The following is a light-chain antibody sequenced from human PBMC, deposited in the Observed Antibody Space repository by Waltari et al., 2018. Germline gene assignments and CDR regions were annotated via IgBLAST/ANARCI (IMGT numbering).Light chain of an antibody. J-gene: IGKJ4*01. CDR2: GAS. CDR3: HQHNSWPPLS. Sequence: EIVMTQSPATLSVSPGERATLSCRARQSVSSNLAWYQQKPGQAPRLLIYGASTRATGVPARFSGSGSGTDFTLTISGLQSEDYAVYFCHQHNSWPPLSFGGGTKVEIK. V-gene: IGKV3-15*01. CDR1: QSVSSN.